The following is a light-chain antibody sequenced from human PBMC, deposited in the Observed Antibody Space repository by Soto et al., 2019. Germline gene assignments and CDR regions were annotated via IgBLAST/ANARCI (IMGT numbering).Light chain of an antibody. CDR3: QHYDSSRRT. V-gene: IGKV3-20*01. CDR2: GAS. Sequence: EIVLTQSPGTLSLSPGERATLSCRASQTISSSHLAWYQQKPGQAPRLLIYGASSRATDIPDRFSGSGSGADFTLTISRLKPEDFAVYYCQHYDSSRRTFGPGTKVEIK. CDR1: QTISSSH. J-gene: IGKJ1*01.